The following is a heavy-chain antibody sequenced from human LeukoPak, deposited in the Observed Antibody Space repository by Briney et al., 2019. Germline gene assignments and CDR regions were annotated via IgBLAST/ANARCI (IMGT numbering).Heavy chain of an antibody. Sequence: PGGSVRLSCVASGFTFSRSWMTWVRQAPGKGLEFVTNINEDGSVNNYVESVKGRFTISRDNAKNSVYLQMISLRDEDTAVYYCARDRNSGALDYWGQGTLVTVSS. CDR2: INEDGSVN. J-gene: IGHJ4*02. V-gene: IGHV3-7*01. CDR1: GFTFSRSW. CDR3: ARDRNSGALDY. D-gene: IGHD4/OR15-4a*01.